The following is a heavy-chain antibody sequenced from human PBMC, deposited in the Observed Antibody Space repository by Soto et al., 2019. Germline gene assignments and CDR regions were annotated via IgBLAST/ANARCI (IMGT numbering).Heavy chain of an antibody. D-gene: IGHD3-16*01. V-gene: IGHV4-4*02. CDR1: SVSITSSNW. CDR3: ARDYDGFDY. J-gene: IGHJ4*02. Sequence: QVRLQESGPGLVKPSETVSLTCDVSSVSITSSNWWTWVRPPPGKGLEWIGKISHSGTVNYNATLRSRVIISVDKPKNQLSLKLMSVTAADTAVYYCARDYDGFDYWGQGILVTVSS. CDR2: ISHSGTV.